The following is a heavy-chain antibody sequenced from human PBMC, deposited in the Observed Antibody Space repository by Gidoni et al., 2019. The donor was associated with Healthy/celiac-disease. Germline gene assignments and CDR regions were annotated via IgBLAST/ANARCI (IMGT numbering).Heavy chain of an antibody. J-gene: IGHJ4*02. CDR2: ISSSGSTI. CDR3: ARALAVGATGY. D-gene: IGHD1-26*01. V-gene: IGHV3-48*03. CDR1: GFTFSSYA. Sequence: EVQLVESGGGLVQPGGSLRLSCAASGFTFSSYAMNWVRQAPGNGLVWFSYISSSGSTIYYADSVKGRFTISRDNAKNSLYLQMNSLRAEDTAVYYCARALAVGATGYWGQGTLVTVSS.